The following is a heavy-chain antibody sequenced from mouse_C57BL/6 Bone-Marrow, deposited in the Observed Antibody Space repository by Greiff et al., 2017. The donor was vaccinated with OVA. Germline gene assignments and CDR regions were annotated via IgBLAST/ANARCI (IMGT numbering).Heavy chain of an antibody. CDR3: EGTTVVATEYFDY. CDR2: IDPEDGET. D-gene: IGHD1-1*01. V-gene: IGHV14-2*01. J-gene: IGHJ2*01. Sequence: EVQLQQSGAELVKPGASVKLSCTASGFNIKDYYMHWVKQRTEQGLEWIGRIDPEDGETKYAPKFQGKATITADTSSNTAYLQLSSLTSEDTAVYYCEGTTVVATEYFDYWGQGTTLTVSS. CDR1: GFNIKDYY.